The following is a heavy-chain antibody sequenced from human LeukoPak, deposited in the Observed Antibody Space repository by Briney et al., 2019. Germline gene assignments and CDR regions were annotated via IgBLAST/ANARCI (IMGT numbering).Heavy chain of an antibody. J-gene: IGHJ6*02. CDR2: IDAAGAT. Sequence: PGGSLRLSCAASGFTFSNYDMHWVRQATGKGLEWVSSIDAAGATYYPASVKGRFTISRENAKNSLYLQMNSLRVGDTAVYYCAGVGYGSGSLLYGMDVWGQGTTVTVSS. CDR3: AGVGYGSGSLLYGMDV. V-gene: IGHV3-13*01. CDR1: GFTFSNYD. D-gene: IGHD3-10*01.